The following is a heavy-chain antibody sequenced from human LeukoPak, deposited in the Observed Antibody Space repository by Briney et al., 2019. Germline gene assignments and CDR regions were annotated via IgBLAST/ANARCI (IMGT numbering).Heavy chain of an antibody. D-gene: IGHD1-1*01. CDR2: IYYSGNT. Sequence: PSETLSLTCTVSGDSISTSNSYWGWIRQPPGKGLEWIGSIYYSGNTYYNASLKSRVTISVDTSKNQFSLKLSSVTAADTAVYYCARGYLWRDFDYWGQGTLVTVSS. CDR1: GDSISTSNSY. CDR3: ARGYLWRDFDY. J-gene: IGHJ4*02. V-gene: IGHV4-39*07.